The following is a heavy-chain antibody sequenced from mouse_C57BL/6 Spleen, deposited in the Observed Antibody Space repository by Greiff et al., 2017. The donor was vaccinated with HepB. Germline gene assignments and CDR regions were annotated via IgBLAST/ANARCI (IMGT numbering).Heavy chain of an antibody. Sequence: QVQLQQSGAELVRPGASVTLSCKASGYTFTDYEMHWVKQTPVHGLEWIGAIDPETGGTAYNQKFKGKAILTADKSSSTAYMELRSLTSEDSAVYYCTRSGYYGSSPYSFDYWGQGTTLTVSS. CDR3: TRSGYYGSSPYSFDY. CDR2: IDPETGGT. CDR1: GYTFTDYE. J-gene: IGHJ2*01. D-gene: IGHD1-1*01. V-gene: IGHV1-15*01.